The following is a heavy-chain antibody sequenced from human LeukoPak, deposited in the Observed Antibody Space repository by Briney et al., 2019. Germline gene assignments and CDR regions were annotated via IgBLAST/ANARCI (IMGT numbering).Heavy chain of an antibody. J-gene: IGHJ4*02. CDR1: GFTFSTFG. V-gene: IGHV3-33*01. Sequence: PGGSLRLSCAASGFTFSTFGMHWVRQAPGKGLEWVAVIWSDGSYQYYADSVRGRFTISRDNSENTLYLQMNSLRVEDTAVYYCARWYYGSGSWVLDYWGQGTLVTVSS. CDR3: ARWYYGSGSWVLDY. CDR2: IWSDGSYQ. D-gene: IGHD3-10*01.